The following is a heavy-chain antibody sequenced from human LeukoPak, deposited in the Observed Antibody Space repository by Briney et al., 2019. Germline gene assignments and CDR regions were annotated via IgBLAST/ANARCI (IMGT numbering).Heavy chain of an antibody. D-gene: IGHD5-24*01. CDR1: GFTFSSCG. CDR2: IWYDGTHK. V-gene: IGHV3-33*06. J-gene: IGHJ4*02. Sequence: GGSLRLSCVASGFTFSSCGFHWVRQAPGKGLEWVAVIWYDGTHKYYADSVRGRLTISRDNSKNTVYLQMNSLRAEDTAVYYCVKDRGDGYRGFDYWGQGTLVTVSS. CDR3: VKDRGDGYRGFDY.